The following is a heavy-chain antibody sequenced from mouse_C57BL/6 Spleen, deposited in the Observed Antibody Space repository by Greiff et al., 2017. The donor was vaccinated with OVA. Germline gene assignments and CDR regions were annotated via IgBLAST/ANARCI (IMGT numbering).Heavy chain of an antibody. CDR1: GFSLTSYA. CDR3: ARYPYLDF. J-gene: IGHJ2*01. V-gene: IGHV2-9-1*01. Sequence: VKLVESGPGLVAPSQSLSITCTVSGFSLTSYAMTWVRQPPGPGLEWLGVIWTGGGTNFNSALKSRLSISRDNSKSQVALKMNSLQTDDTARYYCARYPYLDFWGQGTTLTVSS. CDR2: IWTGGGT.